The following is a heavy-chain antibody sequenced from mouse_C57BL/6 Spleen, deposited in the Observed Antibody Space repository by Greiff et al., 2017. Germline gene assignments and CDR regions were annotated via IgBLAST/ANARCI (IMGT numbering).Heavy chain of an antibody. J-gene: IGHJ4*01. CDR1: GYTFTDHT. CDR2: IYPRDGST. D-gene: IGHD6-1*01. V-gene: IGHV1-78*01. CDR3: ATNPLFPYAMGY. Sequence: QVQLQQQSDAELVKPGASVKISCKVSGYTFTDHTIHWMKQRPEQGLEWIGYIYPRDGSTKYNEKFKGKATLTADKSSSTAYMQLNSLTSEDSAVYFCATNPLFPYAMGYWGQGTSVTVSS.